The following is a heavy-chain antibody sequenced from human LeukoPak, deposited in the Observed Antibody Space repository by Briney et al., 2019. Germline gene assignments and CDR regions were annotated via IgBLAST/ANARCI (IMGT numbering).Heavy chain of an antibody. Sequence: ASVKVSCKASGYTFTSYYMHWVRQAPGQGLEWMGIINPSGGSTSYAQKFQGRVTITADESTSTAYMELSSLRSEDTAVYYCARSRDGYKPGGYLEYFDYWGQGTLVTVSS. J-gene: IGHJ4*02. CDR1: GYTFTSYY. V-gene: IGHV1-46*01. D-gene: IGHD5-24*01. CDR3: ARSRDGYKPGGYLEYFDY. CDR2: INPSGGST.